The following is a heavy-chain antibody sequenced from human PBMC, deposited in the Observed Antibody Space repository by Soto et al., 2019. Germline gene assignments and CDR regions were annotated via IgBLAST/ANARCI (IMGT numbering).Heavy chain of an antibody. V-gene: IGHV3-30*18. J-gene: IGHJ4*02. CDR2: TSYDGRNN. CDR3: AKDTYYHDSSGFYVFDY. Sequence: GGSLRLSCAASGSIFSSYGMHWVRQAPGKGLEWVAVTSYDGRNNNYADSVRGRFTISRDNSKNTLYLQMNSLRAEDTAVYYCAKDTYYHDSSGFYVFDYWGQGT. D-gene: IGHD3-22*01. CDR1: GSIFSSYG.